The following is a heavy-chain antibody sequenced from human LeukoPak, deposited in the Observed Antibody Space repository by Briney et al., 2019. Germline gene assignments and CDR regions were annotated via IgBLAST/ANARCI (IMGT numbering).Heavy chain of an antibody. CDR3: AREGGTYYDILTGYNWFDP. CDR2: ISAYNGNT. Sequence: ASVKVSCKASGYTFTSYGISWVRQAPGQGLEWMGWISAYNGNTNYAQKLQGRVTMTTDTSTSTAYMELRSLRSDDTAVYYCAREGGTYYDILTGYNWFDPWGQGTLVTDSS. CDR1: GYTFTSYG. J-gene: IGHJ5*02. V-gene: IGHV1-18*01. D-gene: IGHD3-9*01.